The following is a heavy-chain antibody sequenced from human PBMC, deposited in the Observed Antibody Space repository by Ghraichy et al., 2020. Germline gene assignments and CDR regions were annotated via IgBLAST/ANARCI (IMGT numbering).Heavy chain of an antibody. J-gene: IGHJ4*01. V-gene: IGHV3-74*01. D-gene: IGHD3-9*01. CDR3: IKGTI. CDR2: INSDGSST. Sequence: SCAASGFTFSGYWMHWVRQAPGKGLVWVSGINSDGSSTNYADSVKGRFTISRDNATSTLDLQMNSLRAEDTAVYYCIKGTIRGEGTLVTVSS. CDR1: GFTFSGYW.